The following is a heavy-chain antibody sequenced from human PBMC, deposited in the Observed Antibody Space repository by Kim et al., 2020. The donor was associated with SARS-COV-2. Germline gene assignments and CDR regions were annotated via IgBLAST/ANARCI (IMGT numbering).Heavy chain of an antibody. J-gene: IGHJ4*02. V-gene: IGHV3-33*01. CDR3: ARDRAFGDYDSSDY. Sequence: YANSVKGRFTISRDNSKNKMYLQMNSLRAEDTAVYYCARDRAFGDYDSSDYWGQGTLVTVSS. D-gene: IGHD3-22*01.